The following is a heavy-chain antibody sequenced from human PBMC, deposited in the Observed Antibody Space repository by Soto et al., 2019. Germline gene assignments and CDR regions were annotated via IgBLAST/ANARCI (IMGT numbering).Heavy chain of an antibody. CDR3: ARESVVVVPAAYYYYGMDV. Sequence: EVQLVESGGGLVQPGGSLRLSCAASGFTFSSYWMSWVRQAPGKGLEWVANIKQDGSEKYYVDSVKGRFTISRDNAKNSLYLQMNSLRAGDTAVYYCARESVVVVPAAYYYYGMDVWGQGTTVTVSS. D-gene: IGHD2-2*01. J-gene: IGHJ6*02. V-gene: IGHV3-7*03. CDR2: IKQDGSEK. CDR1: GFTFSSYW.